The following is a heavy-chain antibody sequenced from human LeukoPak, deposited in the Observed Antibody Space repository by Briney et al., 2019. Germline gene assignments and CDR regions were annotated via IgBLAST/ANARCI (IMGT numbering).Heavy chain of an antibody. D-gene: IGHD2-2*01. CDR1: GYTFTCYG. Sequence: ASLKVSCKASGYTFTCYGINWVRQAPGQGLEWMGWVSAYNGNTNYAQKLQGRVTMTTDTSTSTAYMELRSLRSDDTAVYYCAREDCSSTSCYLGDYWGQGTLVTVSS. J-gene: IGHJ4*02. CDR2: VSAYNGNT. CDR3: AREDCSSTSCYLGDY. V-gene: IGHV1-18*01.